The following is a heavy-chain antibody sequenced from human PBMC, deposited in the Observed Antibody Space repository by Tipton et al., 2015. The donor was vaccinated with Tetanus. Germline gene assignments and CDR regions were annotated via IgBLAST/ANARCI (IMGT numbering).Heavy chain of an antibody. J-gene: IGHJ3*02. V-gene: IGHV5-51*01. D-gene: IGHD5-24*01. CDR2: IYPGDSDT. Sequence: QLVQSGAELKKPGESLKISCKGSGYRFTSQWIGWVRQMPGEGLEWMGIIYPGDSDTRISPSFDGQVTMSADKSISTAYLNWSSLKASDTAMYYCARRSRDGHTWDNFDIRGQGTMVKVSS. CDR3: ARRSRDGHTWDNFDI. CDR1: GYRFTSQW.